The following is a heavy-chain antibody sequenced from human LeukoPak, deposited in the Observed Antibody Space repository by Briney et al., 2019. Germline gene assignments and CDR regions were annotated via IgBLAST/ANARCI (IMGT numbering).Heavy chain of an antibody. J-gene: IGHJ4*02. D-gene: IGHD6-13*01. CDR3: ARRIAPEEYSSSWYGFDY. Sequence: SVKVSCKASGGTFNSYAISWVRQAPGQGLEWMGGIIPIFGTANYTQKFQGRVTITADESTSTAYMELSSLRSEDTAVYYCARRIAPEEYSSSWYGFDYWGQGTLVTVSS. CDR1: GGTFNSYA. V-gene: IGHV1-69*13. CDR2: IIPIFGTA.